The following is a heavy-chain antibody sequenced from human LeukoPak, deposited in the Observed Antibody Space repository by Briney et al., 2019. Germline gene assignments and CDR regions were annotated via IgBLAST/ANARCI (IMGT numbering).Heavy chain of an antibody. D-gene: IGHD3-22*01. V-gene: IGHV1-18*01. J-gene: IGHJ4*02. Sequence: ASVEVSCKASGYTFTSYGISWVRQAPGQGLEWMGWISAYNGNTNYAQKLQGRVTTTTDTSTSTAYMELRSLRSDDTAVYYCARVPRRGKYYYDSSKTSQFDYWGQGTLVTVSS. CDR3: ARVPRRGKYYYDSSKTSQFDY. CDR1: GYTFTSYG. CDR2: ISAYNGNT.